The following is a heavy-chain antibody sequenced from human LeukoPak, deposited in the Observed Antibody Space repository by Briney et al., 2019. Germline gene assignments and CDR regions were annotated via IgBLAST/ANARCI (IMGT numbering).Heavy chain of an antibody. V-gene: IGHV3-23*01. Sequence: GGSLRLSCAASGFTFSSYAMSWVRQAPGKGLEWVSAIGGSGGSTYYADSVKGRFTISSDNSKNTLYLQMNSLRAEDTAVYYCAKDSSSSWINWGQGTLVTVSS. CDR2: IGGSGGST. J-gene: IGHJ4*02. CDR3: AKDSSSSWIN. CDR1: GFTFSSYA. D-gene: IGHD6-13*01.